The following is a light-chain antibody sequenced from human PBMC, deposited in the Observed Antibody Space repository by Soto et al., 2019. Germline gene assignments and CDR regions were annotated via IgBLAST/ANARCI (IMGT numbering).Light chain of an antibody. Sequence: EVVLTQSPGTLSLSPGERATLSCRASQSVSSSFLAWYQQKPGQAPRLLIHGASSRATGIPDRFSGSGSGTDFPLTISRLEPEDFAVYYCQQYGNSRWTFGQGTKVELK. CDR3: QQYGNSRWT. J-gene: IGKJ1*01. CDR1: QSVSSSF. V-gene: IGKV3-20*01. CDR2: GAS.